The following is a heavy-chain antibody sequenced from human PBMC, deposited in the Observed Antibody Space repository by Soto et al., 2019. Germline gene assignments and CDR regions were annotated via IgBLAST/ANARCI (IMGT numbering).Heavy chain of an antibody. V-gene: IGHV4-61*01. Sequence: SETLSLTCTVSGGSVSSGSYYWSWIRQPPGKGLEWIGYIYYSGSTNYNPSLKSRVTISVGTSKNQFSLKLSSVTAADTAVYYCAREGYYDSSGYIDYWGQGTLVTVSS. D-gene: IGHD3-22*01. J-gene: IGHJ4*02. CDR2: IYYSGST. CDR3: AREGYYDSSGYIDY. CDR1: GGSVSSGSYY.